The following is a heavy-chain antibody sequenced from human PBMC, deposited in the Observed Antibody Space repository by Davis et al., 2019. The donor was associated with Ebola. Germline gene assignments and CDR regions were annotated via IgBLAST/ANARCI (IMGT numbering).Heavy chain of an antibody. CDR3: ARGVLRGVVTALMGY. CDR2: INPSGGST. Sequence: ASVKVSCKASGYTFTSYYMHWVRQAPGQGLEWMGIINPSGGSTSYAQKFQGRVTMTRDTSTSTVYMELSSLRSEDTAVYYCARGVLRGVVTALMGYWGQGTLVTVSS. CDR1: GYTFTSYY. D-gene: IGHD2-21*02. V-gene: IGHV1-46*01. J-gene: IGHJ4*02.